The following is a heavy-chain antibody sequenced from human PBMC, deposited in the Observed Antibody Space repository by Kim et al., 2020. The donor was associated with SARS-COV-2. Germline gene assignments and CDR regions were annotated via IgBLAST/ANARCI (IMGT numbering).Heavy chain of an antibody. D-gene: IGHD3-10*01. J-gene: IGHJ6*03. CDR1: GDSFSNYW. CDR2: IYPGNYET. Sequence: GESLKISCKSSGDSFSNYWIGWVRQMPGKGLEWMAIIYPGNYETRYSPSSQGHVTISVDKSISTASLQWSSLKASDSAIYYCARLQSGSNSVYSYYYYMDVWGKGTTVTVSS. V-gene: IGHV5-51*01. CDR3: ARLQSGSNSVYSYYYYMDV.